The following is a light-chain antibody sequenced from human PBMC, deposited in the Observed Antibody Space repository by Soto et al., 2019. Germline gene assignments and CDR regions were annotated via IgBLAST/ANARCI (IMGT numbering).Light chain of an antibody. Sequence: EIVMTQSPATLSVSPGERATLSCRASQSVSSNLAWYQQKPGQAPRLLIYDASTQAPGIPARFSGSGSGTEFTLTISSLQSEDFAVYYCQQYSAWWTFGQGTTVEIK. V-gene: IGKV3-15*01. J-gene: IGKJ1*01. CDR2: DAS. CDR3: QQYSAWWT. CDR1: QSVSSN.